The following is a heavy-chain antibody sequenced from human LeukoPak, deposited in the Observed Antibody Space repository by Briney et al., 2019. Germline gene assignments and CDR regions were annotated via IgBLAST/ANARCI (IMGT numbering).Heavy chain of an antibody. Sequence: GGSLRLSCEASGFTFTTYPMSWVRQAPGKGLEWVSTFSGSGGRTYYADSVKGRFTISRDNSKSTLSLQMNSLRAEDTAVYYCAKVTSSYNYFDYWGQGSLVTVSS. CDR2: FSGSGGRT. D-gene: IGHD2-2*01. CDR1: GFTFTTYP. V-gene: IGHV3-23*01. J-gene: IGHJ4*02. CDR3: AKVTSSYNYFDY.